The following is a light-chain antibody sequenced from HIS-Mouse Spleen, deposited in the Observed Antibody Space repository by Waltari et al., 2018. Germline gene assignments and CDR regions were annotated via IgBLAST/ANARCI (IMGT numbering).Light chain of an antibody. CDR1: ALPKKY. CDR2: EDS. Sequence: SYELTQPPSVSVSPGQTARITCSGYALPKKYAYWYQQKSGQASVLVIYEDSKRPSGIPERFSGSSSGTMATLTISGAQVEDEADYYCYSRDSSGNHRVFGGGTKLTVL. J-gene: IGLJ2*01. V-gene: IGLV3-10*01. CDR3: YSRDSSGNHRV.